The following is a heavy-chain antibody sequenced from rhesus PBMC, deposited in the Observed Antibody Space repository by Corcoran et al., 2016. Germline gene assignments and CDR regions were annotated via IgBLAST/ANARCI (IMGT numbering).Heavy chain of an antibody. D-gene: IGHD3-9*01. CDR2: INSGGGKT. V-gene: IGHV3S25*01. CDR3: AKRFCIDEDDYGYYYTDYGLDS. J-gene: IGHJ6*01. Sequence: EVQLVESGGGLAKPGGSLRLSCAASGFTFSSYWMNWVRQAPGKGREWFSAINSGGGKTYSADSVKCRFTNSRDNSKNTLSLQMNSLRAEDTAVYYCAKRFCIDEDDYGYYYTDYGLDSWGQGVVVTVSS. CDR1: GFTFSSYW.